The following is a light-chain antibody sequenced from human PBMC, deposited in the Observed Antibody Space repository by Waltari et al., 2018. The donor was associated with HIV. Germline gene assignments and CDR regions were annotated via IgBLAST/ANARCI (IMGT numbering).Light chain of an antibody. CDR3: QTWGTPHVV. V-gene: IGLV4-69*01. Sequence: QLVLTQSPSASASLGASVKLTCTLSSGHINYAIACHQQQAEKGPRYLMKINSDGSHSKGDGIPDRFSGSSSGAERYLTISSLQSEDEADYYCQTWGTPHVVFGGGTKLTVL. CDR2: INSDGSH. J-gene: IGLJ2*01. CDR1: SGHINYA.